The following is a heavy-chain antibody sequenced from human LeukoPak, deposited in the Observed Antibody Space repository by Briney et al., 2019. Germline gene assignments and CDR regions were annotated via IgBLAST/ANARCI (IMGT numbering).Heavy chain of an antibody. D-gene: IGHD2-2*01. CDR2: MNPNSGNT. V-gene: IGHV1-8*03. J-gene: IGHJ5*02. CDR1: GYTFTGYD. Sequence: ASVTVSCKASGYTFTGYDINWVRQATGQGLEWMGWMNPNSGNTGYAQKFQGRVTITRNTSISTAYMELSSLRSEDTAVYYCARAQIVVVPAANWFDPWGQGTLVTVSS. CDR3: ARAQIVVVPAANWFDP.